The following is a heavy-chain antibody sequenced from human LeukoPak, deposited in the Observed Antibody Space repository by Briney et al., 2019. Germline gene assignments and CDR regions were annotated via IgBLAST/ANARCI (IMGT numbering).Heavy chain of an antibody. CDR2: IQYDGSNK. D-gene: IGHD3-10*01. V-gene: IGHV3-30*02. J-gene: IGHJ4*02. Sequence: GGSLRLSCAASEFTFSNYGMHWVRQAPGKGLEWVAFIQYDGSNKYYGNSVKGRFTISRDTSKNTLYLQMNSLRVEDTAVYYCAREGFYGSGSYYRRGFDYWGQGTLVTVSS. CDR3: AREGFYGSGSYYRRGFDY. CDR1: EFTFSNYG.